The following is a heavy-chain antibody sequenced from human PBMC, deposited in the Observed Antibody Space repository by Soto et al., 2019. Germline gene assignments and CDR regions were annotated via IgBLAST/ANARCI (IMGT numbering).Heavy chain of an antibody. D-gene: IGHD3-3*01. CDR3: ARDDFCGGYYMGVDY. CDR1: GFTFSSYS. V-gene: IGHV3-48*01. Sequence: EVQLVESGGGLVQPGGSLRLSCAASGFTFSSYSMNWVRQAPGKGLEWVSYISSSSTIYYADSVKGRFTISRDNAKNYLYLQMNSLRAEDTAGDYCARDDFCGGYYMGVDYWGQGTLVTVSS. CDR2: ISSSSTI. J-gene: IGHJ4*02.